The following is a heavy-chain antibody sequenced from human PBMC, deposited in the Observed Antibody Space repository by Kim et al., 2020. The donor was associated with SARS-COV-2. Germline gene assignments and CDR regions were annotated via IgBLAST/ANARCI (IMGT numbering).Heavy chain of an antibody. CDR1: GGSISSSSYY. J-gene: IGHJ4*02. CDR3: AITQWIQLWFTSRDEKYYFDY. V-gene: IGHV4-39*01. D-gene: IGHD5-18*01. CDR2: IYYSGST. Sequence: SETLSLTCTVSGGSISSSSYYWGWIRQPPGKGLEWIGSIYYSGSTYYNPSLKSRVTISVDTSKNQFSLKLSSVTAADTAVYYCAITQWIQLWFTSRDEKYYFDYWGQGTLVTVSS.